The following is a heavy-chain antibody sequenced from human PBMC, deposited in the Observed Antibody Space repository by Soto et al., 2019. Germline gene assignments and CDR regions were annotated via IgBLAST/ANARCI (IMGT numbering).Heavy chain of an antibody. CDR3: VRDKGFGEDMNNCFDP. CDR1: GFSFSTYG. J-gene: IGHJ5*02. V-gene: IGHV3-33*01. D-gene: IGHD3-10*01. Sequence: QVQLVESGGGVVQPGGSLKLSCAASGFSFSTYGMHWVRQAPGKGLEWVARIWYDGSDKDYTDSVKGRFTISRDDSRNTMSLQMTNLRVEDTAVYYCVRDKGFGEDMNNCFDPWGQGTLVTVSS. CDR2: IWYDGSDK.